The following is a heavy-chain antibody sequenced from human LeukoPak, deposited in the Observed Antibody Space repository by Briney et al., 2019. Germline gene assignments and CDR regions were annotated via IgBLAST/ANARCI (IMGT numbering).Heavy chain of an antibody. J-gene: IGHJ4*02. CDR3: TTHDPSWGSSDY. Sequence: GGSLKLSCAASGFTFSDSAMPWVRQAPGKGLQWVGRIRNKADSYATVYGASVKGRSTISRDDSKNTAYLQMNSLKTEDTAVYYCTTHDPSWGSSDYWGQGTLVTVSS. CDR2: IRNKADSYAT. CDR1: GFTFSDSA. D-gene: IGHD7-27*01. V-gene: IGHV3-73*01.